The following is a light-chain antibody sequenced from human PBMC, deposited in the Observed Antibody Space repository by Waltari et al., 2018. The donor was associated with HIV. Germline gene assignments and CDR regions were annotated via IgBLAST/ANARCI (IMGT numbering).Light chain of an antibody. CDR3: QQYGSWPLT. Sequence: ETVMTQSPATLSVSPGEGVTLSCRASQSLTTQLAWYQQKPGQPPRLLIYDITMRATGILVRFSGSGSGTDFTLAITSLQSEAFAVYDCQQYGSWPLTFGGGTKVEIK. V-gene: IGKV3-15*01. J-gene: IGKJ4*01. CDR2: DIT. CDR1: QSLTTQ.